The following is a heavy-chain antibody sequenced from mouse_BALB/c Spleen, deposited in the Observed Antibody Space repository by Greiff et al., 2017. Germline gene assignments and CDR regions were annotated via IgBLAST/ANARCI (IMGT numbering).Heavy chain of an antibody. Sequence: EVMLVESGGGLVQPGGSMKLSCVASGFTFSNYWMNWVRQSPEKGLEWVAEIRLKSNNYATHYAESVKGRFTISRDDSKSSVYLQMNNLRAEDTGIYYCTRNEDYVFAMDYWGQGTSVTVSS. D-gene: IGHD1-1*01. CDR3: TRNEDYVFAMDY. V-gene: IGHV6-6*02. CDR2: IRLKSNNYAT. J-gene: IGHJ4*01. CDR1: GFTFSNYW.